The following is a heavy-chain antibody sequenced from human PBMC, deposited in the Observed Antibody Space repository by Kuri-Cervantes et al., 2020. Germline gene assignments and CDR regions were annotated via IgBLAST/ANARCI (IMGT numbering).Heavy chain of an antibody. CDR1: GGSISSSSYY. CDR3: ARQARNYDDMRAFDI. CDR2: IYYSGST. J-gene: IGHJ3*02. V-gene: IGHV4-39*01. Sequence: SETLSLTCTVSGGSISSSSYYWGWIRQPPGKGLEWIGSIYYSGSTYYNPSLKSRVTISVDTSKNQFSLKLSSVTAADTAVYYCARQARNYDDMRAFDIWGQGTMVTVSS. D-gene: IGHD3-22*01.